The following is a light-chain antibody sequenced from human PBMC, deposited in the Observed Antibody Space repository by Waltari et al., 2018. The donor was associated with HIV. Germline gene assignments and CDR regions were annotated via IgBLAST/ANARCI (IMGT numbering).Light chain of an antibody. V-gene: IGLV1-40*01. J-gene: IGLJ3*02. CDR3: QSYDSSLSGSEV. CDR1: SSNIGAGYE. CDR2: GNS. Sequence: QSVLTPPPAVSGAPGQRVTIPCTGSSSNIGAGYEVHGYQQLPGTAPKLLIYGNSNRPSGVPDRFSGSKSGTSASLAITGLQAEDEADYYCQSYDSSLSGSEVFGGGTKLTVL.